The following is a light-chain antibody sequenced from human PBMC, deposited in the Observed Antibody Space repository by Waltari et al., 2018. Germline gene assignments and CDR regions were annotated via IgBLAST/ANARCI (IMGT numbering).Light chain of an antibody. J-gene: IGLJ3*02. Sequence: SYELTQPSSVSVSPGQTAKILCSGDILAKKYARWFQQKPGQAPLPRIYEDRERPSEIPGRFSGSSSGTTVTLTITGAHVDDEADYYCFSAADNNWVFGGGTKLTVL. CDR1: ILAKKY. CDR3: FSAADNNWV. CDR2: EDR. V-gene: IGLV3-27*01.